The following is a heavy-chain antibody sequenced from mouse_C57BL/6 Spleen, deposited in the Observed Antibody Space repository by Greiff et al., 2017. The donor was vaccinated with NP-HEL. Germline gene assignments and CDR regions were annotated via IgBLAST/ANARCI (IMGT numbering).Heavy chain of an antibody. CDR3: ARTAQAAY. CDR1: GYTFTDYY. Sequence: EVQLQQSGPELVKPGASVKISCKASGYTFTDYYMNWVKQSHGKSLEWIGDINPNNGGTSYNQKFKGKATLTVDKSSSTAYMELRSLTSEDSAVYYCARTAQAAYWGQGTLVTVSA. D-gene: IGHD3-2*02. V-gene: IGHV1-26*01. J-gene: IGHJ3*01. CDR2: INPNNGGT.